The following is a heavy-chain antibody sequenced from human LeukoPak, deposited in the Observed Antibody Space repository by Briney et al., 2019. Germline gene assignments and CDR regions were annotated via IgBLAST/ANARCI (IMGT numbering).Heavy chain of an antibody. CDR2: SYTSGST. Sequence: SETLSLTCTVSGGSINSDSYQWSWIRQPAGKGMEWIGRSYTSGSTNYNPSLKNRATISVDTSKNQFSLKLTSVTAADTAVYYGARGRGGTYYWYDPWGQGTLVTVSS. J-gene: IGHJ5*02. V-gene: IGHV4-61*02. D-gene: IGHD1-26*01. CDR1: GGSINSDSYQ. CDR3: ARGRGGTYYWYDP.